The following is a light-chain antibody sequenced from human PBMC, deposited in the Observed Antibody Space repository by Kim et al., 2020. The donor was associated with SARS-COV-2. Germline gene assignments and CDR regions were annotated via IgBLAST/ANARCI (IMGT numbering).Light chain of an antibody. CDR2: GVS. CDR1: QTITTTS. Sequence: ELVLTQSPGTLSLSPGERATLSCRASQTITTTSLAWYQQKPGQSPRLLLYGVSVRATGIPDRFSGSGSGAHFTLTISSLEPEDFAVYYCQQYAGSRTFGQGTKVDIK. CDR3: QQYAGSRT. V-gene: IGKV3-20*01. J-gene: IGKJ1*01.